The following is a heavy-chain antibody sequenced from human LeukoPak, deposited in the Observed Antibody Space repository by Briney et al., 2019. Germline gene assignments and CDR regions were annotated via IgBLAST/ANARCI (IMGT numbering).Heavy chain of an antibody. D-gene: IGHD5-12*01. V-gene: IGHV3-48*03. CDR1: GFSFSTQE. CDR2: ISSNSRTI. J-gene: IGHJ4*02. CDR3: ARGSYTGFDLYFDY. Sequence: AGGSLRLSCATSGFSFSTQEMTWVRQAPGKGLEWVSYISSNSRTIYYADSVKGRFTISRDNTRNSVFLQLNSLRVEDTGFYYRARGSYTGFDLYFDYWGQGTLVTVSS.